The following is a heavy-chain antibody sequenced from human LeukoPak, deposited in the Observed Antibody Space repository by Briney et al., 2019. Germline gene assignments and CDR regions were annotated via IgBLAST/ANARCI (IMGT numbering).Heavy chain of an antibody. V-gene: IGHV1-46*01. J-gene: IGHJ4*02. CDR2: INPNGGST. D-gene: IGHD3-22*01. Sequence: ASVKVSCKASGYTFTTYYLHWVRQAPGQGLEWMGIINPNGGSTIYAQKFQGRVTMTRDTSTITVYMELSSLRSEDTAVYYCARSYHYTPPPERKYYFDSWGQGTLVTVSS. CDR3: ARSYHYTPPPERKYYFDS. CDR1: GYTFTTYY.